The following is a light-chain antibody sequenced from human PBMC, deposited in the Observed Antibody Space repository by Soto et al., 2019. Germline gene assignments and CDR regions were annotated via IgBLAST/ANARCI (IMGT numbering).Light chain of an antibody. V-gene: IGLV2-14*01. CDR2: DVS. CDR3: SSYTTSSTLGVI. Sequence: QSALTQPASVSGSPGQSITLSCTGTISDVGGYNYVSWYQQHPGKAPKLMIYDVSNRPSGVSNRFSGSKSGDTASLTISGLQAEDEAEYYCSSYTTSSTLGVIFGGGTKVT. CDR1: ISDVGGYNY. J-gene: IGLJ2*01.